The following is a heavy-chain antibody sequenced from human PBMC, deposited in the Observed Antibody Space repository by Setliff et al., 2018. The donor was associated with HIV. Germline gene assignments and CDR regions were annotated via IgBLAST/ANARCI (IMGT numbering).Heavy chain of an antibody. CDR3: AREAVWSDAFDI. D-gene: IGHD1-1*01. J-gene: IGHJ3*02. CDR1: GFTFSSYA. V-gene: IGHV3-30-3*01. CDR2: ISYDGSNK. Sequence: PEGSLRLSCAASGFTFSSYAMHWVRQAPGKGLEWVAVISYDGSNKYYADSVKGRFTISRDNSKNTLYLQMNSLRAEDTAVYYCAREAVWSDAFDIWGQGTMVTVSS.